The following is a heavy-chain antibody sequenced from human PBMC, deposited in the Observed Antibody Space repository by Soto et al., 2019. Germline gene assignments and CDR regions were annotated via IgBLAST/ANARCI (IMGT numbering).Heavy chain of an antibody. CDR2: LNPNGTFT. Sequence: EVQLVESGGGLVQPGGSLRLSCAGSGFTFSGYWMHWVRQAPGKGPVWVSRLNPNGTFTTNAESVKGRFTISRDNAKNTVYLQMTSLRADDTAVYYCARGGTITTYWGLFYNWGHGTLVTVSS. J-gene: IGHJ4*01. CDR1: GFTFSGYW. CDR3: ARGGTITTYWGLFYN. D-gene: IGHD3-3*01. V-gene: IGHV3-74*01.